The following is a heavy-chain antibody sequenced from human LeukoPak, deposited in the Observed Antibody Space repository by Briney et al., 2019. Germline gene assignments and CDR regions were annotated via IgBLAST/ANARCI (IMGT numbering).Heavy chain of an antibody. CDR3: ARGRVRGYCSGGSCTFDY. D-gene: IGHD2-15*01. CDR1: GGSISSYY. CDR2: IYTSGST. Sequence: SETLSLTCTVSGGSISSYYWSWIRQPAGKGLEWIGRIYTSGSTNYNPSLKSRVTMSVDTSKNQFSLKLSSVTAADTAVYYCARGRVRGYCSGGSCTFDYWGQGTLVTVSS. J-gene: IGHJ4*02. V-gene: IGHV4-4*07.